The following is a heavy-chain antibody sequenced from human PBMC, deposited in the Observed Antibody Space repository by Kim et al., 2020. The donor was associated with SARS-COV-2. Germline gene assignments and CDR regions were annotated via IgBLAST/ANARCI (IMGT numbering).Heavy chain of an antibody. CDR2: ISGSGGST. Sequence: GGSLRLSCAASGFTFSSYAMSWVRQAQGKGLEWVSAISGSGGSTYYADSVKVRFTISRDNSKNTLYLQMNSLRAEDTAVYYCAKDQDLPDWYYDLWGRGTLVTVSS. V-gene: IGHV3-23*01. CDR1: GFTFSSYA. CDR3: AKDQDLPDWYYDL. J-gene: IGHJ2*01.